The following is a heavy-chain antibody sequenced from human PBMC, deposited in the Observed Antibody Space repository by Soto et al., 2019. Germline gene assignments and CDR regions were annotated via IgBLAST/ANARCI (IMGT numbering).Heavy chain of an antibody. V-gene: IGHV3-30-3*01. CDR1: GFTFSSYA. J-gene: IGHJ5*02. CDR3: ARDYYDFWSGYYHRSNWFDP. CDR2: ISYDGSNK. D-gene: IGHD3-3*01. Sequence: QVQLVKSGGGVVQPGRSLRLSCAASGFTFSSYAMHWVRQAPGKGLEWVAVISYDGSNKYYADSVKGRFTISRDNSKNTLYLQMNSLRAEDTAVYYCARDYYDFWSGYYHRSNWFDPWGQGTLVTVSS.